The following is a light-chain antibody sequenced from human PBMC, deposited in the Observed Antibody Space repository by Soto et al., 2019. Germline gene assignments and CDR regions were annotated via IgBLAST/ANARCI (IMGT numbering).Light chain of an antibody. Sequence: QSVLTQPPSVSGAPGQRVTISCTGSSSNIGAGYDVHWYQQLPGTAPKLLIYGNSNRPSGVPDRFSGSKSVTSASLAIAGLQAEDEADYYCQSYASSLRVSVFGGGTKLTVL. CDR1: SSNIGAGYD. CDR3: QSYASSLRVSV. V-gene: IGLV1-40*01. J-gene: IGLJ2*01. CDR2: GNS.